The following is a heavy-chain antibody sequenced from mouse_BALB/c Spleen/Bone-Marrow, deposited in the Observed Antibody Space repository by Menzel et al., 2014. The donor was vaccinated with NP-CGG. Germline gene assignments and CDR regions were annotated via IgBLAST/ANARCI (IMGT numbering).Heavy chain of an antibody. CDR3: SRDGSLAAVDY. V-gene: IGHV1-77*01. CDR2: IDHRRGRS. D-gene: IGHD1-1*01. Sequence: VHLLQSGPVLVEPWASVMMSCKASGYTFTDYVISWVKQRTGQGLEWIGEIDHRRGRSFYNEKFKANATLIADKSANTAYMQLSSLTSEDSAVYYCSRDGSLAAVDYWGQGTSLTVSS. J-gene: IGHJ2*02. CDR1: GYTFTDYV.